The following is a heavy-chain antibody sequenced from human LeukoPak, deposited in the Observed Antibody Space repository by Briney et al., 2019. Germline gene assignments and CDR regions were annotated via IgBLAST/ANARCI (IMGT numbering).Heavy chain of an antibody. CDR3: ARRSGIAVAGAFDY. V-gene: IGHV3-53*01. CDR2: IYSDGRT. CDR1: GFTVSNKY. J-gene: IGHJ4*02. Sequence: GGSLRLSCAASGFTVSNKYMTWVRQAPGKGLEWVPLIYSDGRTYYADSVKGRCTISRDNSKNTLYLQMNSLRAEDTAVYYCARRSGIAVAGAFDYWGQGTLVTVSS. D-gene: IGHD6-19*01.